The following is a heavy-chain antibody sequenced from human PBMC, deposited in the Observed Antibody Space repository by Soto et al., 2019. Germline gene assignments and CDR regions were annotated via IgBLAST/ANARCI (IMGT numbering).Heavy chain of an antibody. CDR3: AITQHPSGWYTRGMDV. Sequence: SETLSLTCAVSGGSMSRGGQSWSWIRQPPGKGLEWLGFIYYTGSTYYNPSLKSRVTLSVDRSKNQFSLKLSSVTAADTAVYYCAITQHPSGWYTRGMDVWGQGTTVTVSS. CDR1: GGSMSRGGQS. D-gene: IGHD6-19*01. J-gene: IGHJ6*02. V-gene: IGHV4-30-2*02. CDR2: IYYTGST.